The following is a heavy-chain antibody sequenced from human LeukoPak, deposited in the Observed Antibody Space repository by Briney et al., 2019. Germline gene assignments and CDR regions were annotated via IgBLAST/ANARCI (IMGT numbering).Heavy chain of an antibody. D-gene: IGHD3-16*02. J-gene: IGHJ4*02. CDR2: ISSSGSTI. CDR3: AKGLRLGELSLSFDY. CDR1: GFTFSSYE. V-gene: IGHV3-48*03. Sequence: PGGSLRLSCAASGFTFSSYEMNWVRQAPGKGLEWVSYISSSGSTIYYADSVKGRFTISRDNSKNTLYLQMNSLRAEDTAVYYCAKGLRLGELSLSFDYWGQGTLVTVSS.